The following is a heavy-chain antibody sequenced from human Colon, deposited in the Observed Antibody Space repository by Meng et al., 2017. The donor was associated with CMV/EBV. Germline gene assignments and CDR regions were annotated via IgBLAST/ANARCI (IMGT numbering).Heavy chain of an antibody. J-gene: IGHJ4*02. CDR3: AREMVSGSGSNYVLGTRTGLDY. CDR1: GGSISSSSYY. D-gene: IGHD1-26*01. CDR2: IYYSGST. Sequence: SETLSLTCTVSGGSISSSSYYWGRIRQPPGKGLEWIGSIYYSGSTYYNPSLKSRVTISVDTSKNQFSLKLTSVTAADTAVYYCAREMVSGSGSNYVLGTRTGLDYWGQGTLVTVSS. V-gene: IGHV4-39*07.